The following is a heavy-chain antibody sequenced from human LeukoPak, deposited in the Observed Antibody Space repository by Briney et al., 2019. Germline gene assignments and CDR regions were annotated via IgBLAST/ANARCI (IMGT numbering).Heavy chain of an antibody. CDR3: ASTANYYGSGSYYKN. Sequence: PSETLSLTCTVSGGSITSYYWSWIRQPPGKGLEWIGNIYYSGSTNYNPSLKSRVTISIDTSKNQFSLKLSSVTAADTAVYYCASTANYYGSGSYYKNWGQGTLVTVS. CDR2: IYYSGST. V-gene: IGHV4-59*01. J-gene: IGHJ4*02. CDR1: GGSITSYY. D-gene: IGHD3-10*01.